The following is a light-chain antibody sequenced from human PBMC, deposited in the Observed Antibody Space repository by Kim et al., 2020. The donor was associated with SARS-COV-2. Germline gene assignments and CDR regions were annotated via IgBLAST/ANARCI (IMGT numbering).Light chain of an antibody. CDR3: QAWDSSTVV. CDR2: QDT. Sequence: VSPGQTARITCSGDKLGDKYACWYQQKPGQSPVLVIYQDTKRPSGIPERFSGSNSGNTATLTISGTQAMDEADYYCQAWDSSTVVFGGGTKLTVL. CDR1: KLGDKY. V-gene: IGLV3-1*01. J-gene: IGLJ2*01.